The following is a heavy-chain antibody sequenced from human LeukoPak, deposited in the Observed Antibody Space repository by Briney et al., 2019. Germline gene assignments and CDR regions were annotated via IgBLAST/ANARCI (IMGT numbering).Heavy chain of an antibody. Sequence: GGSLRLSCAASGFTVFNYWMSWVRQAPGKGLEWVANINLDGSQKYYVDSLKGRFTISRDNAKNSLYLQMNSLRAEDTAVYYCAELGITMIGGVWGKGTTVTISS. CDR2: INLDGSQK. CDR3: AELGITMIGGV. D-gene: IGHD3-10*02. J-gene: IGHJ6*04. CDR1: GFTVFNYW. V-gene: IGHV3-7*01.